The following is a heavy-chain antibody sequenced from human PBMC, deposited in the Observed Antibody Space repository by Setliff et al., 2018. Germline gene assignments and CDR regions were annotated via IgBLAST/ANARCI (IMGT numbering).Heavy chain of an antibody. Sequence: PSETLSLTCTVSGGSISSHYWSWIRQPPGKGLEWIGYIYYSGTTKYDPSLKSRVTISLDTSKNQFSLSLNSVTAEDTAVYYCARMSGFQYIDVWDKGTTVTVSS. V-gene: IGHV4-59*08. D-gene: IGHD3-3*01. CDR3: ARMSGFQYIDV. CDR1: GGSISSHY. CDR2: IYYSGTT. J-gene: IGHJ6*03.